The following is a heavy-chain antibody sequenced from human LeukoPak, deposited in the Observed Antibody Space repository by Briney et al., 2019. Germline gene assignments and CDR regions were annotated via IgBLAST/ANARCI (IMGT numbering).Heavy chain of an antibody. J-gene: IGHJ4*02. CDR2: ISSTGSTI. CDR1: GFTVRSNY. CDR3: ARDLRVGAIDFDY. Sequence: GGSLRLSCAASGFTVRSNYMNWVSQSPGKGLEWVSYISSTGSTIFYADSVKGRFTISRDNAKNSLYLQMNSLRAEDTGVYCCARDLRVGAIDFDYWGQGTLVTVSS. V-gene: IGHV3-48*03. D-gene: IGHD1-26*01.